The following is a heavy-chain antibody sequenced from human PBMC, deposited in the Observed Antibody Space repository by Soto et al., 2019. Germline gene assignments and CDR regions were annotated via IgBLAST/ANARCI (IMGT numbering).Heavy chain of an antibody. CDR1: GGSISSSRYY. CDR2: IYYSGST. D-gene: IGHD2-2*01. CDR3: ARQPCSSTSCYAGEDWFDP. J-gene: IGHJ5*02. Sequence: LSLTCTVSGGSISSSRYYWGWIRQPPGKGLEWIGSIYYSGSTYYNPSLKSRVTISVDTSKNQFSLKLSSVTAADTAVYYCARQPCSSTSCYAGEDWFDPWGQGALVTVSS. V-gene: IGHV4-39*01.